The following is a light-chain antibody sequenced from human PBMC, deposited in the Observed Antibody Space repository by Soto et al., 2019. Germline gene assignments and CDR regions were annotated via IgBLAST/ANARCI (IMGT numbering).Light chain of an antibody. V-gene: IGKV1-5*01. Sequence: DIQMTQSPSTLSASVGDRVPITCRASQSISSWLAWYQQKPGKAPKLLIYDASSLESGVPSRFSGSGSGTELTITIASLQPEDFATYFCQQSYSRPRTFGQGTKVDIK. CDR3: QQSYSRPRT. CDR2: DAS. J-gene: IGKJ1*01. CDR1: QSISSW.